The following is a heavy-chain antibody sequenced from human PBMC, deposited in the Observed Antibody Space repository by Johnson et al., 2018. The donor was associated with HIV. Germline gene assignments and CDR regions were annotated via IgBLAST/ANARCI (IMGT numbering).Heavy chain of an antibody. CDR2: INWNGGST. J-gene: IGHJ3*02. CDR1: GFTFNDYG. Sequence: EQLVESGGGVVRPGGSLRLSCAASGFTFNDYGMTWVRQAPGKGLEWVSGINWNGGSTDYADSVKGRFTISRDNAKNSLYLQMNSLRAEDTAFYYCARVLIAVVVGAEIDAFDIWGQGTMVTVSS. D-gene: IGHD2-15*01. CDR3: ARVLIAVVVGAEIDAFDI. V-gene: IGHV3-20*04.